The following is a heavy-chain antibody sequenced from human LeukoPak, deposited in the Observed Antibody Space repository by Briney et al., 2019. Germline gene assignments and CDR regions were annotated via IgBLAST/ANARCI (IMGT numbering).Heavy chain of an antibody. D-gene: IGHD1-14*01. CDR2: ISYSGST. Sequence: NPSETLSLTCTVSGGSISGYYWSWIRQPPGKGLEWIGYISYSGSTNFNPSLKSRVTISLDTSKNQFSLNLNPVTAADSAVYYCARGYRNTFDYWGQGTLVTVSS. V-gene: IGHV4-59*01. CDR1: GGSISGYY. CDR3: ARGYRNTFDY. J-gene: IGHJ4*02.